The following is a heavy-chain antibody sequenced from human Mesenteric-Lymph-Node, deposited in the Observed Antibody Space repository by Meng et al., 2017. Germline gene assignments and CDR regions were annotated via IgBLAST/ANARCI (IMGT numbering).Heavy chain of an antibody. V-gene: IGHV4-38-2*01. CDR3: ARAYDLADWFDP. CDR1: GYSISSGYF. CDR2: IYRSGNT. D-gene: IGHD1-1*01. J-gene: IGHJ5*02. Sequence: GSLRLSCAVSGYSISSGYFWGWIRQPPGKGLEWIGSIYRSGNTYYNPSLKSRVTISVDTSKNQFSLKLSSVTAADTALYYCARAYDLADWFDPWGQGTLVTVSS.